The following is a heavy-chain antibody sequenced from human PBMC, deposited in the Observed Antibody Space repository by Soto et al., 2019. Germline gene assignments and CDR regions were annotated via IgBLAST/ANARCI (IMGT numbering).Heavy chain of an antibody. CDR3: ARSGSYYSWFDP. Sequence: TLSLTCTVSGGSISSYYWSWIRQPPGKGLEWIGYIYYSGSTNYNPSLKSRVTISVDTSKNQFSLKLSSVTAADTAVYYCARSGSYYSWFDPWGQGTLVTVSS. J-gene: IGHJ5*02. V-gene: IGHV4-59*01. CDR1: GGSISSYY. D-gene: IGHD1-26*01. CDR2: IYYSGST.